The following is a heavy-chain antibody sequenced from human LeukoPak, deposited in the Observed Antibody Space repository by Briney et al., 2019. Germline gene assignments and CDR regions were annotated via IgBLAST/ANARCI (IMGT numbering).Heavy chain of an antibody. D-gene: IGHD3-10*01. V-gene: IGHV4-31*03. CDR3: ARDRITMVRAARNPRYFDL. CDR1: GGSISSGGYY. CDR2: IYYSGST. Sequence: MTSQTLSLTCTVSGGSISSGGYYWSWIRQHPGKGLEWIGYIYYSGSTYYNPSLKSRVTISVDTSKNQFSLKLSSVTAADTAVYYCARDRITMVRAARNPRYFDLWVRGTLVTVSS. J-gene: IGHJ2*01.